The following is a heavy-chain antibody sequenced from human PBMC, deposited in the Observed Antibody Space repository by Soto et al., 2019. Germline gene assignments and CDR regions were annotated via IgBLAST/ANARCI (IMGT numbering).Heavy chain of an antibody. V-gene: IGHV3-74*01. D-gene: IGHD1-26*01. J-gene: IGHJ4*02. Sequence: GESLKISCAASGFTFSSYWMHWVRQAPGKGLVWVSRINSDGSSTTYADSVKGRFTISRDNAKNTLYLQMNSLRAEDTAVYYCARASWELPLDYWGQGTLVTVSS. CDR1: GFTFSSYW. CDR2: INSDGSST. CDR3: ARASWELPLDY.